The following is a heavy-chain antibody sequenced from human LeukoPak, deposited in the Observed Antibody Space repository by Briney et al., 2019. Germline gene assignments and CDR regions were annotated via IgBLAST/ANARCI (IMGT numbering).Heavy chain of an antibody. J-gene: IGHJ4*02. CDR1: GFTFSNYA. CDR2: ISGSGDVT. CDR3: TKDLGTWGTRTPYSDY. Sequence: PGGSLRLSCAASGFTFSNYAMTWVRQPPGKGLEWVSGISGSGDVTYYADFVKGRFTISRDNSRNTVYLQMDSLRADDTAVYYCTKDLGTWGTRTPYSDYWGQGTLVTVSS. V-gene: IGHV3-23*01. D-gene: IGHD1-14*01.